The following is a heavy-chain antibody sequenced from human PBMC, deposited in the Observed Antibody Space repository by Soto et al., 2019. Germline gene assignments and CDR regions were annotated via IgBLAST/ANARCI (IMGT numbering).Heavy chain of an antibody. J-gene: IGHJ4*02. Sequence: GGSLRLSCAASGFTFSSYAMGWVRQGPGKGLEWVAVVSIGGSTHYADSVRGRLTISRDNSKNTLSLQMNSLTAEDTAVYFCAKRRGAGGHFDYWGQGALVTVSS. D-gene: IGHD2-15*01. V-gene: IGHV3-23*01. CDR1: GFTFSSYA. CDR2: VSIGGST. CDR3: AKRRGAGGHFDY.